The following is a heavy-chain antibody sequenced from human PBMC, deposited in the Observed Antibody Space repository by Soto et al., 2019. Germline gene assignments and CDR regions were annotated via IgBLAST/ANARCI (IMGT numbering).Heavy chain of an antibody. CDR1: GFTFSKYW. Sequence: GGSLRLSCAPSGFTFSKYWMSLVRPAPGKGVEWVANIKQDGSEKYYVDSVKGRFTISRDNAKNSLYLQMNSLRAEDTAVYYCARFYYDSSGYLPSPYYYYYGMDVWGQGTTVTVPS. V-gene: IGHV3-7*04. CDR3: ARFYYDSSGYLPSPYYYYYGMDV. J-gene: IGHJ6*02. D-gene: IGHD3-22*01. CDR2: IKQDGSEK.